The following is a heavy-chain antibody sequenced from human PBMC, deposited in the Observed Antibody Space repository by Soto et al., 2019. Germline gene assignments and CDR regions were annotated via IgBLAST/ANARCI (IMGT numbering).Heavy chain of an antibody. CDR1: GFSFSNYA. J-gene: IGHJ4*02. Sequence: EVQLVESGGGLVQPGGSLRLSCAASGFSFSNYAMSWVRQGPGKGLEWVSGVSGSGRTTYYADSVKGRLTISRDNSENTLYLRMNSLRVEDTAVYYCARAQSTTVTPLGYWGQGTLVTVSS. CDR3: ARAQSTTVTPLGY. V-gene: IGHV3-23*04. D-gene: IGHD4-17*01. CDR2: VSGSGRTT.